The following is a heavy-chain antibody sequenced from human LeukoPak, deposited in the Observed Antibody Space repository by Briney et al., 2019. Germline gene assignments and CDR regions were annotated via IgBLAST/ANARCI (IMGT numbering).Heavy chain of an antibody. J-gene: IGHJ4*02. CDR3: ARGGQWLASYYFDY. Sequence: PGGSLRLSCAASGFTFSSYSMNWVRQAPGKGLEWVSSISSSSSYIYYADSVKRRFTISRDNAKNSLYLQMNSLRAEDTAVYYCARGGQWLASYYFDYWGQGTLVTVSS. D-gene: IGHD6-19*01. CDR2: ISSSSSYI. CDR1: GFTFSSYS. V-gene: IGHV3-21*01.